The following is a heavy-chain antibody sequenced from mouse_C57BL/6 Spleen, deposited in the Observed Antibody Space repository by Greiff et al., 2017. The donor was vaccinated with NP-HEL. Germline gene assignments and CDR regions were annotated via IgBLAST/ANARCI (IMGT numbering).Heavy chain of an antibody. Sequence: EVQLQQSGPVLVKPGASVKMSCKASGYTFTDYYMNWVKQSHGKSLEWIGVINPYNGGTSYNQKFKGKATLTVDKSSSTAYMELNSLTSEDSAVYYCAREGGYGRPFDYWGQGTTLTVSS. V-gene: IGHV1-19*01. CDR2: INPYNGGT. J-gene: IGHJ2*01. CDR3: AREGGYGRPFDY. CDR1: GYTFTDYY. D-gene: IGHD1-1*01.